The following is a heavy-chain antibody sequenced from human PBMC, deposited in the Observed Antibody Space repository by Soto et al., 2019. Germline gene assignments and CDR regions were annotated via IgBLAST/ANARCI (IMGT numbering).Heavy chain of an antibody. CDR3: ARGVYAFDI. CDR1: GFIFRNYW. Sequence: PGGSLRLSCAASGFIFRNYWMSWVRQAPGKGLEWVANINEEGSEIYYVDSVKGRFTISRDNAKNSVSLQMNSLRVEDTAVYYCARGVYAFDIWGHGTVVTVSS. V-gene: IGHV3-7*04. CDR2: INEEGSEI. J-gene: IGHJ3*02.